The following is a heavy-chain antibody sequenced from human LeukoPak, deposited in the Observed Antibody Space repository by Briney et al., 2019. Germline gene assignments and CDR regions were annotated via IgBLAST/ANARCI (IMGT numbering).Heavy chain of an antibody. CDR3: AKGQGIAGLGGDY. CDR2: IRYDGSNK. J-gene: IGHJ4*02. D-gene: IGHD6-13*01. Sequence: PGGSLRLSCAASGFTFSSYGMHWVRQAPGKGLEWVAFIRYDGSNKYYADSVKGRFTISRDNSKNTLYLQMNSLRAEDTAVYYCAKGQGIAGLGGDYWGQGTLVTVSS. CDR1: GFTFSSYG. V-gene: IGHV3-30*02.